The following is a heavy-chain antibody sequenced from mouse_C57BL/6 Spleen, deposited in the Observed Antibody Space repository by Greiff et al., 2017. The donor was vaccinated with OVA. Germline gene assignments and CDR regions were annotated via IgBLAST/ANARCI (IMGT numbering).Heavy chain of an antibody. D-gene: IGHD3-2*02. J-gene: IGHJ2*01. CDR1: GYAFTNYL. CDR2: INPGSGGT. V-gene: IGHV1-54*01. CDR3: ARGGSSGHFYY. Sequence: VQGVESGAELVRPGTSVKVSCKASGYAFTNYLIEWVKQRPGQGLEWIGVINPGSGGTNYNEKFKGKATLTADKSSITAYMQLSSLTSEDSAVYFCARGGSSGHFYYWGQGTTLTVSS.